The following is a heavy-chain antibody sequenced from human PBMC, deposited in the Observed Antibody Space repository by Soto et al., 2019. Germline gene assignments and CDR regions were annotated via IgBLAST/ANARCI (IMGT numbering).Heavy chain of an antibody. CDR3: ARGRKVVATPARDDWFDP. Sequence: QVQLVQSGAEVRRPGASVRVSCKASGYSFIDYYINCVRQAPGQGLEWMGWINPKDGSTKSAQKFQDWVTMTSDTSHTTAYLDLRSDDTAVYYCARGRKVVATPARDDWFDPWGQGPLVTVSS. CDR1: GYSFIDYY. V-gene: IGHV1-2*04. CDR2: INPKDGST. D-gene: IGHD2-21*02. J-gene: IGHJ5*02.